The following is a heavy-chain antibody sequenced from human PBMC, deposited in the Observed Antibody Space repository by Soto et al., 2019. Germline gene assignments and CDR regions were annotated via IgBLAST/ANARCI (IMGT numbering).Heavy chain of an antibody. Sequence: EVQLLESGGGLVQPGGSLRLSCAASVFTFSSYAMSWVRQAPGKGLEWVSAISGSGGSTYYADSVKGRFIISRDNSKNTLYLQMNSLRAEDTAVYYCARVHSSSLDYWGQGTLVTVSS. J-gene: IGHJ4*02. D-gene: IGHD6-13*01. CDR2: ISGSGGST. CDR3: ARVHSSSLDY. CDR1: VFTFSSYA. V-gene: IGHV3-23*01.